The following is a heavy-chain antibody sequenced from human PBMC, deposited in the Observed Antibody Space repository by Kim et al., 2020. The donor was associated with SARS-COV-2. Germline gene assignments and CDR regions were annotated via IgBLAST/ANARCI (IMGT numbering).Heavy chain of an antibody. CDR3: AKGPDFEN. CDR1: GFTFSSYG. Sequence: GGSLRLSCAASGFTFSSYGMDWVRQAPGKGLEWVSGISSRVSKTYYADSVRGRFTISRDNSKNTLYLQMNSLRAEDTAVYYCAKGPDFENWGQGTLVTGS. CDR2: ISSRVSKT. V-gene: IGHV3-23*01. J-gene: IGHJ4*02.